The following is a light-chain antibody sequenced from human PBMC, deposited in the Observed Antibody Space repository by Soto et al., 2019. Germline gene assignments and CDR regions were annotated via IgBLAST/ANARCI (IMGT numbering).Light chain of an antibody. CDR3: SSYTSSSTRV. CDR1: SSDVGGYNY. J-gene: IGLJ3*02. Sequence: QSALTQPASVSGSHGQSITISCTGTSSDVGGYNYVSWYQHHPGKAPKLMIYEVSNRPSGVSNRFSGSKSGNTASLTISGLQAEDEADYYCSSYTSSSTRVFGGGTKLTVL. CDR2: EVS. V-gene: IGLV2-14*01.